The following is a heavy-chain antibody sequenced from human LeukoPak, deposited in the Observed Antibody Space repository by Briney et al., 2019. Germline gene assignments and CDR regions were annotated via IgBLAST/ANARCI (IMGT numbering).Heavy chain of an antibody. CDR3: AKGGYSYGYAFDY. J-gene: IGHJ4*02. CDR2: ISGSGGST. CDR1: GFTFSSYA. D-gene: IGHD5-18*01. V-gene: IGHV3-23*01. Sequence: PGGSLRLSCAASGFTFSSYAMSWVRQAPGKGLEWVSAISGSGGSTYYADSVKGRFTTSRDNSKNTLYLQMNSLRAEDTAVYYCAKGGYSYGYAFDYWGQGTLVTVSS.